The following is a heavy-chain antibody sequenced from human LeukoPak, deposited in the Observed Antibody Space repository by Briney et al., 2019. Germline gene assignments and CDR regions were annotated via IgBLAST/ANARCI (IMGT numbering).Heavy chain of an antibody. CDR1: GFTFSTYG. J-gene: IGHJ4*02. Sequence: GGSLRLSCAGSGFTFSTYGMHWVRQAPGKGLEWVSYISSSSSYTNYADSVKGRFTISRDSSKNTLYLQMNSLRAEDTALYYCAKVPVWQQLVDYWGQGTLVTVSS. CDR2: ISSSSSYT. CDR3: AKVPVWQQLVDY. V-gene: IGHV3-21*05. D-gene: IGHD6-13*01.